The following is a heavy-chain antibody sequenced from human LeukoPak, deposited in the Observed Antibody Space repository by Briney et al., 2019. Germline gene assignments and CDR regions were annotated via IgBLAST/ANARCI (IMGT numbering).Heavy chain of an antibody. CDR3: ARDRWANWNYVDY. D-gene: IGHD1-20*01. CDR2: TYYRTKWYN. CDR1: GDSVSSNSAA. Sequence: SQTLSLTCAISGDSVSSNSAAWNWITPSPSRGFECLGRTYYRTKWYNDYAVSVKSRITINPDTTKNQFSLQLNSVTPEDTAVYYCARDRWANWNYVDYWGQGTLVTVSS. J-gene: IGHJ4*02. V-gene: IGHV6-1*01.